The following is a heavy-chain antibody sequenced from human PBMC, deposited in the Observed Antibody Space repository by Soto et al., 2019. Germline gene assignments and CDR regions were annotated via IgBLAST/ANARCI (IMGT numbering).Heavy chain of an antibody. Sequence: SETLSLTCTVSGDSISSYYWSWIRQPPGKGLEWIGYIYYSGSTNYNPSLKSRVTISVDTSKNQFSLKLNSVTAADTAVYYCARAGQDYDFWSGYRPNYMDVWGKGTTVTVSS. D-gene: IGHD3-3*01. J-gene: IGHJ6*03. CDR2: IYYSGST. CDR1: GDSISSYY. V-gene: IGHV4-59*08. CDR3: ARAGQDYDFWSGYRPNYMDV.